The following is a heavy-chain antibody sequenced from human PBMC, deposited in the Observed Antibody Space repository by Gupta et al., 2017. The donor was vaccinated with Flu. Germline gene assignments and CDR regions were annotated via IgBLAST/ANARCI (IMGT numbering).Heavy chain of an antibody. CDR1: GYHFTMYD. J-gene: IGHJ4*02. CDR3: VRAVEEQFAGDY. D-gene: IGHD6-6*01. V-gene: IGHV1-8*01. Sequence: QVQLVQSGAEVKKPGASVTVSCKTSGYHFTMYDLYWVRQAAGQGLEWMGWKIPKNGDTGYAQKFQGRVTMTRNTSINTAYMELSSLTSEDTALYYCVRAVEEQFAGDYWGQGTLVTVSP. CDR2: KIPKNGDT.